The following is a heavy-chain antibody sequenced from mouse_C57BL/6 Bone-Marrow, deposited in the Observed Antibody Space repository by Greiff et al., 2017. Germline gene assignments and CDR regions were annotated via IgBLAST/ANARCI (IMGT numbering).Heavy chain of an antibody. J-gene: IGHJ1*03. Sequence: VQLKQSGPELVKPGASVKISCKASGYSFTGYYMNWVKQSPEKSLEWILEINPSSGGTTYNQKFKAKATLTVDKSSSTAYMQLKSLTSEDSAVYYCARWLLPWYFDVWGTGTTVTVSS. CDR2: INPSSGGT. V-gene: IGHV1-42*01. D-gene: IGHD2-3*01. CDR1: GYSFTGYY. CDR3: ARWLLPWYFDV.